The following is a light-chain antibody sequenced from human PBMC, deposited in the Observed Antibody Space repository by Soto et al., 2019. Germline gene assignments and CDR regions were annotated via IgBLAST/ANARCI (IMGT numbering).Light chain of an antibody. CDR1: QSVSSY. Sequence: PGERATLSCRASQSVSSYLAWYQQKPGQAPRLLIYDASNRATGIPARFSGSGSGTDFTLTISSLEPEDFAVYYCQQRSNWPLYTFGQGTKLEIK. CDR2: DAS. CDR3: QQRSNWPLYT. V-gene: IGKV3-11*01. J-gene: IGKJ2*01.